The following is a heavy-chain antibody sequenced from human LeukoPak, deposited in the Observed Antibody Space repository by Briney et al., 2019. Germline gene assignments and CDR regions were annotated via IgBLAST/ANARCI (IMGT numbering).Heavy chain of an antibody. Sequence: GGPLRLSCAPSGFTFHSYGMHWLRQAPGKGLAWVAVISFDGRTKYYADSVKGRFTISRDNSNKTLFLQMNSLRAEDTALYYCAKDWHSLTIFDSWGQGTLVTVSS. V-gene: IGHV3-30*18. CDR3: AKDWHSLTIFDS. CDR2: ISFDGRTK. D-gene: IGHD4/OR15-4a*01. CDR1: GFTFHSYG. J-gene: IGHJ4*02.